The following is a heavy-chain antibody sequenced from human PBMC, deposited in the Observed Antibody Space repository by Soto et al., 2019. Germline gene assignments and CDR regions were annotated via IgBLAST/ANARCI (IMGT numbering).Heavy chain of an antibody. V-gene: IGHV3-33*01. CDR2: IWYDGSNK. J-gene: IGHJ3*02. CDR3: ARAKIGIWLGGRDAYDI. D-gene: IGHD3-10*01. Sequence: QVQLVESGGGVVQPGRSLRLSCAASGFTFSSYGMHWVRQAPGKGLEWVAVIWYDGSNKYYADSVKGRFTISRDNSKNTLYLQMNSLRAEDTAVYYCARAKIGIWLGGRDAYDIWGQGTMVTVSS. CDR1: GFTFSSYG.